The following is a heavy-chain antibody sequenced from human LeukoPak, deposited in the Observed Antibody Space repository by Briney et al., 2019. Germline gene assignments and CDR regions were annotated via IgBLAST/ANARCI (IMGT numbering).Heavy chain of an antibody. D-gene: IGHD3-10*01. Sequence: SETLSLTCTVSGGSISSSSFYWGWVRQSPGKGLEWIGSVYYSGTTYYNPSLKSRVTIFVDTSKNQFSLKLNSVAAADTAVYYCARRSLWFGELLSDVWGKGTTVTVSS. CDR2: VYYSGTT. J-gene: IGHJ6*04. CDR1: GGSISSSSFY. V-gene: IGHV4-39*01. CDR3: ARRSLWFGELLSDV.